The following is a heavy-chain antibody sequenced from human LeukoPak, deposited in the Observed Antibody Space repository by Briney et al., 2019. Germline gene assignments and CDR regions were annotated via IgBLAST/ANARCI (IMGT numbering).Heavy chain of an antibody. V-gene: IGHV1-2*02. CDR2: INPNSGDT. Sequence: ASVKVSCKASGHTFTDFYVHWVRQAPGQGLEWMGWINPNSGDTNYAQKFQGRVTVTRDTSISTAYMELSRLTSDDTAVYYCARVGVPAANGMAFDYWGQGTLVTVSS. CDR3: ARVGVPAANGMAFDY. J-gene: IGHJ4*02. D-gene: IGHD2-2*01. CDR1: GHTFTDFY.